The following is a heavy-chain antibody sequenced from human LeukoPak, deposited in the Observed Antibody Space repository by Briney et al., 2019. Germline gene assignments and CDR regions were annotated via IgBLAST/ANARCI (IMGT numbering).Heavy chain of an antibody. CDR3: ARRGYSYGYEHYGMDV. J-gene: IGHJ6*04. Sequence: GESLKISCKGSGYSFTSYWIGWVRQMPGKGLEWMGIIYPGDSDTRYSPSFQGQVTISADKSISTAYLQWSSLKASDTAMYYCARRGYSYGYEHYGMDVWDKGTTVTVSS. CDR2: IYPGDSDT. D-gene: IGHD5-18*01. CDR1: GYSFTSYW. V-gene: IGHV5-51*01.